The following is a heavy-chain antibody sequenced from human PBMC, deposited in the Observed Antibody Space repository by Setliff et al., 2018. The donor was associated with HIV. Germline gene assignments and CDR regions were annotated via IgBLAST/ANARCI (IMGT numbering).Heavy chain of an antibody. CDR3: ARGIAAAGTNY. CDR2: INHSGST. V-gene: IGHV4-34*01. CDR1: GGSFSGYY. J-gene: IGHJ4*02. Sequence: SETLSLTCAVYGGSFSGYYWSWIRQPPGKGLEWIGEINHSGSTNYNPSLKSRVTISVDTSKNQFSLKLNSVTAADTAVYYCARGIAAAGTNYWGQGTLVTVSS. D-gene: IGHD6-13*01.